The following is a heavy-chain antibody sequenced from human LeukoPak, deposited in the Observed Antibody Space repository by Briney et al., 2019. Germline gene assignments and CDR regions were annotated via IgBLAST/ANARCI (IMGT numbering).Heavy chain of an antibody. CDR1: GFTFTSSA. J-gene: IGHJ4*02. V-gene: IGHV1-58*01. CDR2: IVVGSGNT. D-gene: IGHD6-19*01. CDR3: AAEGSSGWYDY. Sequence: ASVKVSCKTSGFTFTSSAVQWVRQARGQRLEWIGWIVVGSGNTNYAQKFQERVTITRDMSTSTAYMELSSLRSEDTAVYYCAAEGSSGWYDYWGQGTLVTVSS.